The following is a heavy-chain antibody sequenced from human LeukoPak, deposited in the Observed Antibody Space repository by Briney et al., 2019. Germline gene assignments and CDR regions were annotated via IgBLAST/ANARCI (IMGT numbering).Heavy chain of an antibody. CDR1: GFTFSSYS. V-gene: IGHV3-21*01. CDR2: ISSSSSYI. D-gene: IGHD2-21*01. Sequence: PGGSLRLSCAASGFTFSSYSMNWVRQAPGKGLEWVSSISSSSSYIYYADSVKGRFTISRDNAKNSLYLQMNSLRAEDTAVYYCARDFAVPLGIVETNLYYYYYMDVWGKGTTVTVSS. CDR3: ARDFAVPLGIVETNLYYYYYMDV. J-gene: IGHJ6*03.